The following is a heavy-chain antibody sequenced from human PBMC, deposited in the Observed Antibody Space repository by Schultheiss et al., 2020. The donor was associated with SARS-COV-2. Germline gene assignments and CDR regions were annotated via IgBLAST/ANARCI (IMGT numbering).Heavy chain of an antibody. J-gene: IGHJ6*03. CDR1: GGSISSYY. V-gene: IGHV4-59*12. CDR2: IYYSGST. Sequence: SETLSLTCTVSGGSISSYYWSWIRQPPGKGLEWIGYIYYSGSTNYNPSLKSRVTISVDTSKNQFSLKLSSVTAADTAVYYCARARRSRCSSTSCPVYYYYMDVWGKGTTVTVSS. CDR3: ARARRSRCSSTSCPVYYYYMDV. D-gene: IGHD2-2*01.